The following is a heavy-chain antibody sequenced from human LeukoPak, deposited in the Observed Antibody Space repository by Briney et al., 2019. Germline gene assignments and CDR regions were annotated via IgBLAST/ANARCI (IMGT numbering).Heavy chain of an antibody. CDR3: ARSSSSSVGMDV. Sequence: ASVKVSCKDSGYTFTGYYMHWVRQAPGQGLEWMGWINPNSGGTNYAQKFQGWVTMTRDTSISTAYMELSRLRSDDTAVYYCARSSSSSVGMDVWGQGTTVTVSS. CDR1: GYTFTGYY. J-gene: IGHJ6*02. CDR2: INPNSGGT. V-gene: IGHV1-2*04. D-gene: IGHD6-6*01.